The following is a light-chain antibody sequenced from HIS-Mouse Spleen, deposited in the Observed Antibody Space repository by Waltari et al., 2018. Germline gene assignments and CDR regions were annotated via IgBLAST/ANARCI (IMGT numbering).Light chain of an antibody. CDR3: SSYTSSSTLV. Sequence: QSALTQPASVSGSPGQSITISCTGTSSDVGGYNYVLWYQQHPGKAPKLRIYEVSNRPSGVSNRFSGSKSGNTASLTISGLQAEDEADYYCSSYTSSSTLVFGGGTKLTVL. J-gene: IGLJ2*01. V-gene: IGLV2-14*01. CDR1: SSDVGGYNY. CDR2: EVS.